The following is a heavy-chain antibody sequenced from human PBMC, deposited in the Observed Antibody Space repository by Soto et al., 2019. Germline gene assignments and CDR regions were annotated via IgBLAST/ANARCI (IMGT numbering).Heavy chain of an antibody. J-gene: IGHJ6*02. D-gene: IGHD2-8*01. CDR1: GYSFTDYH. V-gene: IGHV1-2*04. CDR2: INPKSGGT. CDR3: ARGDSTDCSNGVCSFFYNHDMDV. Sequence: ASVKVSCKASGYSFTDYHIHWVRQAPGQGLEWLGRINPKSGGTSTAQKFQGWITMTTDTSISTASMELTRLTSDDTAIYYCARGDSTDCSNGVCSFFYNHDMDVWGQGTTVTVSS.